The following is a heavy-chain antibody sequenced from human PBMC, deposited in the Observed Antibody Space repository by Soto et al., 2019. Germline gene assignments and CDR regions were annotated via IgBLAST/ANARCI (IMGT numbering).Heavy chain of an antibody. CDR3: ARDRGDYGDYSFAFDI. V-gene: IGHV3-66*01. Sequence: EVQLVESGGGLVQPGGSLRLSCAASGFTVSSNYMSWVRQAPGKGLEWVSVIYSGGSTYYADSVKGRFTISRDNSKNTLYLQMNSLRAEDTAVYYCARDRGDYGDYSFAFDIWGQGRMVTVSS. CDR1: GFTVSSNY. J-gene: IGHJ3*02. CDR2: IYSGGST. D-gene: IGHD4-17*01.